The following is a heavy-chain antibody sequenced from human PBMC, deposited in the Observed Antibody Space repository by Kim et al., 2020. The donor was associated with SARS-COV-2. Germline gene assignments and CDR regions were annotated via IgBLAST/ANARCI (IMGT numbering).Heavy chain of an antibody. CDR1: GGSISSGGYY. CDR2: IYYSGST. V-gene: IGHV4-31*03. CDR3: ARGGELVVWVATALGAFDI. J-gene: IGHJ3*02. Sequence: SETLSLTCTVSGGSISSGGYYWSWIRQHPGKGLEWIGYIYYSGSTYYNPSLKSRVTISVDTSKNQFSLKLSSVTAADTAVYYCARGGELVVWVATALGAFDIWGQGTMVTVSS. D-gene: IGHD5-12*01.